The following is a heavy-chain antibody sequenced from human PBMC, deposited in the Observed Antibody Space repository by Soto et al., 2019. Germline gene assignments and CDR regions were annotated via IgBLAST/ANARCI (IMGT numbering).Heavy chain of an antibody. V-gene: IGHV4-4*02. D-gene: IGHD6-19*01. Sequence: SEPLSLTCAVSGGSMSSSNWWTSVRQSPGKGLEWIGEIYHSGSTNYNPSLESRVTISVDKSKNQFSLTLTSVTAADTAVYYCARGQGITLVGNYYCMAVWGQGTTVT. CDR3: ARGQGITLVGNYYCMAV. J-gene: IGHJ6*02. CDR2: IYHSGST. CDR1: GGSMSSSNW.